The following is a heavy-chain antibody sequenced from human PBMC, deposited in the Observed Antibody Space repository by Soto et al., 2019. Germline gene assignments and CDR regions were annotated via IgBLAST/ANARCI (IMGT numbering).Heavy chain of an antibody. CDR2: IGTAGDT. J-gene: IGHJ6*03. D-gene: IGHD2-2*01. CDR3: ASGHCSSTSCAHYYYYYYMDV. CDR1: GFTFSSYD. V-gene: IGHV3-13*01. Sequence: GGSLRLSCAASGFTFSSYDMHWVRQATGKGLEWVSTIGTAGDTYYPGSVKGRFTISRENAKNSLYLQMNSLRAGDTAVYYCASGHCSSTSCAHYYYYYYMDVWGKGTTVTVSS.